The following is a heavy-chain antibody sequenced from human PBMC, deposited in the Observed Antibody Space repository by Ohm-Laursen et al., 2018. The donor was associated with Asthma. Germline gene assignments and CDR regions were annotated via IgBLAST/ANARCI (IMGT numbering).Heavy chain of an antibody. CDR3: AKSSRPFYFDS. CDR1: GDSISTEGYF. V-gene: IGHV4-31*03. Sequence: SQTLSLTCTVSGDSISTEGYFWTWIRQRPGKGLEWIGYIYSSGSTNYNPSLKSRVAMSLDTSKNQFSLRLSSVIAADTAVYYCAKSSRPFYFDSWGQGTLVTVSS. J-gene: IGHJ4*02. D-gene: IGHD6-6*01. CDR2: IYSSGST.